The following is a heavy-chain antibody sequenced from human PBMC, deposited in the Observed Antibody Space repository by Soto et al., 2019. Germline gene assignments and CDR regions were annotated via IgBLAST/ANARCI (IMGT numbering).Heavy chain of an antibody. D-gene: IGHD1-1*01. CDR3: ARASGTVGDY. CDR1: GFTFSSYL. CDR2: ITTNGGST. J-gene: IGHJ4*02. Sequence: EVQLVESGGGLVQPGGSLRLSCAASGFTFSSYLMHWVRQAPGKGLEYVSAITTNGGSTYYANSVKGRFTISRDNSKNTLYLQMGSLRAEDMAVYYCARASGTVGDYWSQGILVTVSS. V-gene: IGHV3-64*01.